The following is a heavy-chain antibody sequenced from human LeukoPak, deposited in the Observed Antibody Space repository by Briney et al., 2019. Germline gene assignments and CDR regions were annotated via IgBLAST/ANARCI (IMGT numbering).Heavy chain of an antibody. V-gene: IGHV1-2*02. CDR3: ARGELHIDY. D-gene: IGHD1-26*01. J-gene: IGHJ4*02. CDR2: INPNGGDT. Sequence: ASVKVSCKTSGYTFTDYYMHWVRQAPGQGLEWMGWINPNGGDTNYAQKFQGRITMTRDTSISTAYMGLSSLRSDDTAVFYCARGELHIDYWGQGTLVTVSS. CDR1: GYTFTDYY.